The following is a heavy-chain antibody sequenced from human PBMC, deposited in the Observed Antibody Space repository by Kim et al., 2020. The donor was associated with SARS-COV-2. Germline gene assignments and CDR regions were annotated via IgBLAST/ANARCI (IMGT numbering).Heavy chain of an antibody. Sequence: PSSGGTTYAQKFQGRVTMTRDTSISTAYMELSRLRSDDTAVYYCARSWDYWGQGTLVTVSS. V-gene: IGHV1-2*02. CDR3: ARSWDY. J-gene: IGHJ4*02. CDR2: PSSGGT.